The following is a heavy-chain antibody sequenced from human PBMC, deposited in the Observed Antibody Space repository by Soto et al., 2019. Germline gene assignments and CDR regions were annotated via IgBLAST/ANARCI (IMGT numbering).Heavy chain of an antibody. Sequence: EVQLLESGGGLVQPGGSLRLSCAASGFTFGHFAMTWVRQAPGKGLEWVSTISGGDVSTYYADSVKGRFTISRDNSKNXXYLQMNSLRAEDTAVYYCAKKYHYGSGSYLYYFDYWGQGTLVTVSS. CDR1: GFTFGHFA. CDR2: ISGGDVST. CDR3: AKKYHYGSGSYLYYFDY. J-gene: IGHJ4*02. D-gene: IGHD3-10*01. V-gene: IGHV3-23*01.